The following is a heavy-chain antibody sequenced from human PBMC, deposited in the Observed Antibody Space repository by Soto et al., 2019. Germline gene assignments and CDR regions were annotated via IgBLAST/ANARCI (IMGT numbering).Heavy chain of an antibody. V-gene: IGHV3-48*01. CDR1: GFTLSSYR. CDR3: ARDQGGYGLFDY. Sequence: PGGSRRRSCSGSGFTLSSYRMNWVREAPGKGLEWVSYISSSSSTIYYADSVKGRFTISRDNAKNSLYLQMNSLRAEDTAVYYCARDQGGYGLFDYWRQGTLVTLSS. D-gene: IGHD5-12*01. J-gene: IGHJ4*02. CDR2: ISSSSSTI.